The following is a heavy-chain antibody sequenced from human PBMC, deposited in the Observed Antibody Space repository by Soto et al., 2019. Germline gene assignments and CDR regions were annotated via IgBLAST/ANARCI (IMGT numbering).Heavy chain of an antibody. Sequence: GESLKISCKGSGYSFTSYWIGWVRQMPGKGLEWMGIIYPGDSDTRYSPSFQGQVTISADKSISTAYLQWSSLKASDTAMYYCARRSRASLAIQYLAPVQDYGMDVWGQGTTVTVPS. CDR1: GYSFTSYW. J-gene: IGHJ6*02. CDR2: IYPGDSDT. D-gene: IGHD1-1*01. V-gene: IGHV5-51*01. CDR3: ARRSRASLAIQYLAPVQDYGMDV.